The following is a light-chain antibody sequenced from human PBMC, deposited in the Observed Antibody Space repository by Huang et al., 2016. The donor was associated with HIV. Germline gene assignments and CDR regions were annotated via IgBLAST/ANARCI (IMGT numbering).Light chain of an antibody. CDR2: AAS. V-gene: IGKV1-17*03. Sequence: DIQLTQSPSAMSASVGDRVSITCRASQDIRNYLAWCQQRPGGAPKRLIYAASSLQSGVPSRFSASGSGTKFTLKISGLQPEDFATYYCLQHHGYPRTFGQGTKV. CDR1: QDIRNY. J-gene: IGKJ1*01. CDR3: LQHHGYPRT.